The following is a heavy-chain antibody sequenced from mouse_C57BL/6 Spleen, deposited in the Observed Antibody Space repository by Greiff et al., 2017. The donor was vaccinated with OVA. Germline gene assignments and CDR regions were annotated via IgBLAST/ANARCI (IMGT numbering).Heavy chain of an antibody. D-gene: IGHD2-10*01. CDR2: ISSGSSTF. CDR1: GLTFSDYG. Sequence: EVQRVESGGGLVKPGGSLKLSCAASGLTFSDYGMHWVRQVPEKGLEWVAYISSGSSTFYYADTVKGRFTISRDNTKNTLFLQMTSLRSEDTTMYYCARDAYSYYTMDYWGQGTTVTVSS. V-gene: IGHV5-17*01. J-gene: IGHJ4*01. CDR3: ARDAYSYYTMDY.